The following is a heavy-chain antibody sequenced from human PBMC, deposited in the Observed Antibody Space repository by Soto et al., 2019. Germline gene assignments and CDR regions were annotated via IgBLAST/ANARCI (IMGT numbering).Heavy chain of an antibody. D-gene: IGHD2-2*01. V-gene: IGHV5-51*01. CDR2: IYPGDSDT. Sequence: GESLKISCKGSGYSFTSYWIGWVRQMPGKGLEWMGIIYPGDSDTRYSPSFQGQVTIPADKSISTAYLQWGSLKASDTAMYYCARRPQSYGYCSSTSCLGYFDYWGQGTLVTVSS. J-gene: IGHJ4*02. CDR1: GYSFTSYW. CDR3: ARRPQSYGYCSSTSCLGYFDY.